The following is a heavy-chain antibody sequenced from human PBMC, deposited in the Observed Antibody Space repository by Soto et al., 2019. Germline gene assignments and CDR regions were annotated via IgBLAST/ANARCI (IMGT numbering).Heavy chain of an antibody. D-gene: IGHD6-13*01. V-gene: IGHV1-18*01. CDR1: GYTFTSYG. CDR3: ARDPGIAAAGIYVFPRCDY. CDR2: ISAYNGNT. J-gene: IGHJ4*02. Sequence: ASVKVSCKASGYTFTSYGISWVRQAPGQGLEWMGWISAYNGNTNYAQKLQGRVTMTTDTSTSTAYIELRSLRSDDTAVYYCARDPGIAAAGIYVFPRCDYWGQGTLVTVSS.